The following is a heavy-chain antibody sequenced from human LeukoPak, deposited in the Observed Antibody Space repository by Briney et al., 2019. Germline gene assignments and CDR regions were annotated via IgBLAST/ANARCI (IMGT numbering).Heavy chain of an antibody. CDR2: IGTAGDT. CDR1: GFTFSDYD. D-gene: IGHD1-1*01. V-gene: IGHV3-13*01. Sequence: GGSLRLSCAASGFTFSDYDMHWVRQVTGKGLEWVSAIGTAGDTYYTGSAKGRFTISRENAKNSLYLQMNSLRAGDTAVYYCARVAKERVGGVYYFDYWGQGTLVTVSS. CDR3: ARVAKERVGGVYYFDY. J-gene: IGHJ4*02.